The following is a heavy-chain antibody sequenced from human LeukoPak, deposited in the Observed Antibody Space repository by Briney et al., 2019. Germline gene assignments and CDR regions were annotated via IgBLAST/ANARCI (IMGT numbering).Heavy chain of an antibody. D-gene: IGHD2-15*01. Sequence: SETLSLTCTASGGSISSYYWSWIRQPPGKGLEWIGYIYYSGSTNYNPSLKSRVTVSVDTSKNQFSLKLSSVTAADTAVYYCARSCSGGSCYSGTDAFDIWGQGTMVTVSS. CDR1: GGSISSYY. CDR2: IYYSGST. CDR3: ARSCSGGSCYSGTDAFDI. V-gene: IGHV4-59*01. J-gene: IGHJ3*02.